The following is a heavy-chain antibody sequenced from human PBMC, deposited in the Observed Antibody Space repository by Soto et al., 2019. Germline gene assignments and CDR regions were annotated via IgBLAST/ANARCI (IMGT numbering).Heavy chain of an antibody. D-gene: IGHD3-22*01. V-gene: IGHV1-46*01. CDR1: GYTFTSYY. Sequence: ASVKVSCKASGYTFTSYYMHWVRQAPGQGLEWMGIINPSGGSTSYAQKFQGRVTMTRDTSTSTVYMELSSLRSEDTAVYYCAGEKRLYDSSGFYVVWGKGTLVPVSS. CDR3: AGEKRLYDSSGFYVV. J-gene: IGHJ4*02. CDR2: INPSGGST.